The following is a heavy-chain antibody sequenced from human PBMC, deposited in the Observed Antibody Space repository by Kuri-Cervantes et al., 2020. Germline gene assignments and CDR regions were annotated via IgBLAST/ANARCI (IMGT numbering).Heavy chain of an antibody. CDR2: ISYDGGNK. D-gene: IGHD5-18*01. CDR1: GFTFSSYA. Sequence: LSLTCAASGFTFSSYAMHWVRQAPGKGLEWVAVISYDGGNKYYADSVKGRFTISRDNSKNSLYLQMNSLRAEDTAVYYCAREVDTAMVGYGMDVWGQGTTVTVSS. CDR3: AREVDTAMVGYGMDV. J-gene: IGHJ6*02. V-gene: IGHV3-30-3*01.